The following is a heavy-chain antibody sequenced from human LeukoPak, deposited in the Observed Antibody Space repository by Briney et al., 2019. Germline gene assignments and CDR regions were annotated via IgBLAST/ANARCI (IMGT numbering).Heavy chain of an antibody. CDR2: ISAYNGNT. CDR3: ARVAYDDFWSGYSPRYFDY. V-gene: IGHV1-18*01. J-gene: IGHJ4*02. Sequence: ASVKVSCKASGYTFTSYGISWVRQAPGQGLEWMGWISAYNGNTNYAQKLQGRVTTTTDTSTSTAYMELRSLRFDDTAVYYCARVAYDDFWSGYSPRYFDYWGQGTLVTVSS. CDR1: GYTFTSYG. D-gene: IGHD3-3*01.